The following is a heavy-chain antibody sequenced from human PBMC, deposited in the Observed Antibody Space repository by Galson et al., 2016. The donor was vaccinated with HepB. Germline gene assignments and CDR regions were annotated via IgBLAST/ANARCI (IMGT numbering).Heavy chain of an antibody. CDR2: FYYSVNT. J-gene: IGHJ3*02. CDR1: GGSISRSY. CDR3: ARVAGDPSLAFDM. Sequence: SETLSLTCTVSGGSISRSYWSWIRQPPGKGLEWIGYFYYSVNTNYNPSLKSRVTISVDTSKNQFSLKLSSVTAADTAMYYCARVAGDPSLAFDMWGQGTMVTVSS. D-gene: IGHD6-19*01. V-gene: IGHV4-59*01.